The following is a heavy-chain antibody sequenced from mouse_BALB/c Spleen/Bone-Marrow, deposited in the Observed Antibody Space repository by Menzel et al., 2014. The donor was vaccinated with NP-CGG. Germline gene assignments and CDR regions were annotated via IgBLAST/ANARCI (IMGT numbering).Heavy chain of an antibody. D-gene: IGHD1-1*01. CDR2: INPYNGDT. CDR1: GYSFTGYF. V-gene: IGHV1-20*02. CDR3: PRSGYYGSSYFDY. Sequence: VQLQQPGPELVKPGASVKISCKASGYSFTGYFMNWVMQSHGKSLEWIGRINPYNGDTFYNQKFKGKATLTVDKSSSTAHMELRSLASEDSAVYYCPRSGYYGSSYFDYWGQGTPLTVSS. J-gene: IGHJ2*01.